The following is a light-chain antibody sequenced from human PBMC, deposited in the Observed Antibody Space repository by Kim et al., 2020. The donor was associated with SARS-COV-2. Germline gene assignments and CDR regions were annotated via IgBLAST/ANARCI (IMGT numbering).Light chain of an antibody. Sequence: PCSGTHSNIGNNYLYWYPQGPGSAPKLLVFRNTERPSGVPARFSGSKSGTSASLAISGLRSDDGADYYCATWDDSLRGGVFGGGTKLTVL. CDR3: ATWDDSLRGGV. CDR1: HSNIGNNY. CDR2: RNT. V-gene: IGLV1-47*01. J-gene: IGLJ2*01.